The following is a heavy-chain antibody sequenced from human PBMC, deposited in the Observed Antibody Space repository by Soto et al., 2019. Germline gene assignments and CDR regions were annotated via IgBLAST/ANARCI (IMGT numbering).Heavy chain of an antibody. CDR3: ARGGSGYTWFNEF. Sequence: QEQLVQSGAEVKKPGSSVKVSCKASGGLFSRYPISWVRQVPGQGLEWMGGIIPVFQTAYYTQRFQGRVTITADESTNTAYMELSSLRSEDTAIYYCARGGSGYTWFNEFWDQGTLVTVSS. V-gene: IGHV1-69*01. CDR1: GGLFSRYP. D-gene: IGHD3-22*01. CDR2: IIPVFQTA. J-gene: IGHJ4*02.